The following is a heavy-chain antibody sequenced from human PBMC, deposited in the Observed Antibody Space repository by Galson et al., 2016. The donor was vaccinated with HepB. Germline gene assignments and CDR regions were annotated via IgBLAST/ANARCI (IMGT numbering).Heavy chain of an antibody. CDR2: IDPSDSYT. CDR1: GYSFTSYW. J-gene: IGHJ5*02. D-gene: IGHD3-10*01. V-gene: IGHV5-10-1*01. CDR3: ARDDYYGSGAFDP. Sequence: QSGAEVKKPGESLRISCQGSGYSFTSYWVSWVRQTPGKGLEWLGRIDPSDSYTKYSPSFQGHLTISGDKSITTAYLQWSSLKASDTAIYYCARDDYYGSGAFDPWGQGTLVTVSS.